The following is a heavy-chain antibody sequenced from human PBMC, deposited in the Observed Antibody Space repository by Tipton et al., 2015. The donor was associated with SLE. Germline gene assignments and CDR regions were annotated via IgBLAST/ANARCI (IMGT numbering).Heavy chain of an antibody. Sequence: LRLSCAVYGGSFSGYYWSWIRQPPGKGLEWIGEINHSGSTNYNPSLKSRVTISVDTSKNQFSLKLSSVTAADTAVYYCARARPYSSGWYYFDYWGQGTLVTVSS. D-gene: IGHD6-19*01. CDR3: ARARPYSSGWYYFDY. CDR2: INHSGST. J-gene: IGHJ4*02. CDR1: GGSFSGYY. V-gene: IGHV4-34*01.